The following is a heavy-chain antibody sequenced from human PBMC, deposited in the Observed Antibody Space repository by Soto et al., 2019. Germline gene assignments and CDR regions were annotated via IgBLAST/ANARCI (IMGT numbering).Heavy chain of an antibody. CDR2: IYYSGST. J-gene: IGHJ3*02. D-gene: IGHD3-10*01. V-gene: IGHV4-59*01. Sequence: SETLSLTSTVSGGSISSYYWSWIRQPPGKGLEWIGYIYYSGSTNYNPSLKSRVTISVDTSKNQFSLKLSSVTAADTAVYYCARIVFRFGELDAFDIWGQGTMVTVSS. CDR3: ARIVFRFGELDAFDI. CDR1: GGSISSYY.